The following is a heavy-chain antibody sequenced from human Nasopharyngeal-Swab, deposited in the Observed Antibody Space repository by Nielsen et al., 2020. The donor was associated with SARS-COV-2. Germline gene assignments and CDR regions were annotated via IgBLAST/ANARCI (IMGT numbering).Heavy chain of an antibody. Sequence: ASVKVSCKASGYKFTSYYIHWVRQAPGQGLEWMGIINPSVVSTDYAQNFQGRVSMTRDTSTSTVYMELSSLRSEDTAIYYCARDFGGFGEFEYWGQGTLVTVPS. CDR1: GYKFTSYY. V-gene: IGHV1-46*01. CDR2: INPSVVST. CDR3: ARDFGGFGEFEY. J-gene: IGHJ4*02. D-gene: IGHD3-10*01.